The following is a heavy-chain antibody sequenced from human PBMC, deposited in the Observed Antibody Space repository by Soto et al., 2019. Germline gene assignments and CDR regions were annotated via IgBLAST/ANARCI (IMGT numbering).Heavy chain of an antibody. D-gene: IGHD5-18*01. J-gene: IGHJ4*02. Sequence: QVQLQESGPGLVKPSETLSLTCTVSGGSVSSGSYYWSWIRQAPGKGLEWLGYIYDSGTTNYNPSLKSRVTISVDTSNNQFSLRLRTATAAYTAVYYCAREERGYSYGLGDSWWGQGTLVTVSS. CDR1: GGSVSSGSYY. CDR3: AREERGYSYGLGDSW. CDR2: IYDSGTT. V-gene: IGHV4-61*01.